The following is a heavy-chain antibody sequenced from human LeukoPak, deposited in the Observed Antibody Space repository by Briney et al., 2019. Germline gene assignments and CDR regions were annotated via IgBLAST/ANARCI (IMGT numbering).Heavy chain of an antibody. V-gene: IGHV4-59*01. CDR2: IYYSGST. Sequence: SETPSLTCTVSGGSISSYYWSWIRQPPGKGLEWIGYIYYSGSTNYNPSLKSRVTISVDTSKNQFSLKLSSVTAADTAVYYCARDASPPMVRATWANDAFDIWGQGTMVTVSS. CDR3: ARDASPPMVRATWANDAFDI. CDR1: GGSISSYY. D-gene: IGHD3-10*01. J-gene: IGHJ3*02.